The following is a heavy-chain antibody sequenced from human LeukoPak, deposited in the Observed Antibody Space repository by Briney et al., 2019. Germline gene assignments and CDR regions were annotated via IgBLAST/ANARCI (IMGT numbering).Heavy chain of an antibody. CDR1: GFSFSSYG. Sequence: GESLTLSCAASGFSFSSYGMHWVRQAPGKGLGWVAFIRYDGSNKYYADSVKGRFTISRDNSKNTLYLQMNSLRAEDTAIYYCAKGFSWGSYFDYWGQGTLVTASS. D-gene: IGHD7-27*01. CDR2: IRYDGSNK. CDR3: AKGFSWGSYFDY. J-gene: IGHJ4*02. V-gene: IGHV3-30*02.